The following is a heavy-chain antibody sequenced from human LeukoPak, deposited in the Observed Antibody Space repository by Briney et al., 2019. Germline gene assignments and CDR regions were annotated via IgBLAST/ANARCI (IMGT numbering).Heavy chain of an antibody. D-gene: IGHD6-13*01. Sequence: GGSLRLSCAASGFTFSSYAMHWVRQAPGKGLEWVAVISYDGSNKYYADSVKGRFTISRDNSKNTLYLQMNSLRAEDTAVYYCARGLVLVPIYNWFDPWSQGTLVTVSS. CDR3: ARGLVLVPIYNWFDP. V-gene: IGHV3-30-3*01. CDR1: GFTFSSYA. J-gene: IGHJ5*02. CDR2: ISYDGSNK.